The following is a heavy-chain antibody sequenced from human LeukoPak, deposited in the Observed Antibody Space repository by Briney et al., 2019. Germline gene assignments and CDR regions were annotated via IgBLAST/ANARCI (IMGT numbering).Heavy chain of an antibody. CDR1: GGSLSSHY. D-gene: IGHD3-9*01. CDR2: IYYSGST. Sequence: SETLSLTCTVSGGSLSSHYWSWIRQPPGKGLEWIGYIYYSGSTNYNPSLKSRVTISVDTSKNQFSLKLSSVTAADTAVYYCARGPDILTGYPLDYWGQGTLVTVSS. CDR3: ARGPDILTGYPLDY. J-gene: IGHJ4*02. V-gene: IGHV4-59*11.